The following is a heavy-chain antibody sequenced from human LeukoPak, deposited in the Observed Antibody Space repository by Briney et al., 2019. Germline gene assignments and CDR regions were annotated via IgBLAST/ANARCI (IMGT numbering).Heavy chain of an antibody. Sequence: GGSLRLSCAASGFTFSSYWMHWVRQAPGKGLVWVSNINTDGSRTRYADSVKGRFTISRDNAKNTLYLQMNSLRAEDTAVYYCARDLSGPDDYWGQGTLVTVSS. V-gene: IGHV3-74*01. D-gene: IGHD1-26*01. CDR2: INTDGSRT. CDR1: GFTFSSYW. J-gene: IGHJ4*02. CDR3: ARDLSGPDDY.